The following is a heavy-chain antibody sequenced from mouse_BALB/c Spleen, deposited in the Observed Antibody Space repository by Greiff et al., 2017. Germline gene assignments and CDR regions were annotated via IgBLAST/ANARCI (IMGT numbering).Heavy chain of an antibody. CDR1: GFTFSNYW. D-gene: IGHD2-1*01. Sequence: EVKVEESGGGLVQPGGSMKLSCVASGFTFSNYWMNWVRQSPEKGLEWVAEIRLKSNNYATHYAESVKGRFTISRDDSKSSVYLQMNNLRAEDTGIYYCTRDGNYPYYAMDYWGQGTSVTVSS. J-gene: IGHJ4*01. V-gene: IGHV6-6*02. CDR3: TRDGNYPYYAMDY. CDR2: IRLKSNNYAT.